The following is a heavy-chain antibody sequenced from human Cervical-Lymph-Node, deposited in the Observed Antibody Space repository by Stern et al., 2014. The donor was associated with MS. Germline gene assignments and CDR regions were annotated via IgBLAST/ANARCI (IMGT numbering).Heavy chain of an antibody. D-gene: IGHD3-10*01. J-gene: IGHJ4*02. CDR3: ARLYGSAFDY. V-gene: IGHV4-39*01. Sequence: QVQLVESGPGLVKPSETLSLTCTVSGGSISSSNYYWGWIRQPPGKGLEWIGNIYYSGSTYYNPSLKSRVTISVDTSKNQFSLRLNSVTAADTAVYFCARLYGSAFDYWGQGSLVTVSS. CDR2: IYYSGST. CDR1: GGSISSSNYY.